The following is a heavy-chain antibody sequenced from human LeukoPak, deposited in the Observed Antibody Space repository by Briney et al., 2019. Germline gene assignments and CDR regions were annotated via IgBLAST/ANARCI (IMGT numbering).Heavy chain of an antibody. CDR3: ARDVVVVAATVPLFDY. Sequence: GASVKVSCKASGYTFTSYDINWVRQATGQGLEWMGWMNPNSGNTGYAQKLQGRVTMTTDTSTSTAYMELRSLRSDDTAVYYCARDVVVVAATVPLFDYWGQGTLVTVSS. V-gene: IGHV1-8*01. CDR1: GYTFTSYD. J-gene: IGHJ4*02. CDR2: MNPNSGNT. D-gene: IGHD2-15*01.